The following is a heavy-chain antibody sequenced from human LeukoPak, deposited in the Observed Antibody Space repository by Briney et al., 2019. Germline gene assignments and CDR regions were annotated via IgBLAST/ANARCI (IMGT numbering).Heavy chain of an antibody. J-gene: IGHJ3*02. D-gene: IGHD3-3*01. V-gene: IGHV4-39*07. Sequence: SETLSLTCTVSGGSISSSSYYWGWIRQPPGKGLEWIGSIYYSGSTYYNPSLKSRVTISVDTSKNQFSLKLSSVTAADTAVYYCARETYDFWSGYIITLDAFDIWGQGTMVTVSS. CDR2: IYYSGST. CDR1: GGSISSSSYY. CDR3: ARETYDFWSGYIITLDAFDI.